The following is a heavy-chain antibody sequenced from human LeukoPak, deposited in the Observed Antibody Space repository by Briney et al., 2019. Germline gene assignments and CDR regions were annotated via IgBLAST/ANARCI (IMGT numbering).Heavy chain of an antibody. CDR1: GFAFPTYW. Sequence: QPGGSLRLSCEASGFAFPTYWMVWVRQAPGKGLEWVASIGKDGSEKSYADSVKGRFTISRDNVRYSLYLQMSSLRVEDTAIYYCTRDTVWLQLEYWGQGALVTVSS. CDR3: TRDTVWLQLEY. D-gene: IGHD1-1*01. CDR2: IGKDGSEK. V-gene: IGHV3-7*01. J-gene: IGHJ4*02.